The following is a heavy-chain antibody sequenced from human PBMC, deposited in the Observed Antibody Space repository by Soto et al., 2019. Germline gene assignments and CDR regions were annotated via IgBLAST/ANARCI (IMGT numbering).Heavy chain of an antibody. CDR1: GFTVSSNY. D-gene: IGHD3-9*01. Sequence: GGSLRLCCAASGFTVSSNYMSWVRQAPGKGLEWVSVIYSGGSTYYADSVKGRFTISRDNSRNTLYLQMNSLRAEDTAVYYCATAHSPLTFFSWFDPWGQGTLVTVSS. CDR3: ATAHSPLTFFSWFDP. V-gene: IGHV3-66*01. J-gene: IGHJ5*02. CDR2: IYSGGST.